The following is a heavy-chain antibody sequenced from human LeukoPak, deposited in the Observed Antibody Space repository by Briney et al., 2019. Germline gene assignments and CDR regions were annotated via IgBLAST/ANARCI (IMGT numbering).Heavy chain of an antibody. Sequence: ASVKVSCKASGYTFTGYYMHWVRQAPGQGLEWMGCINPNSGGTNYAQKFQGRVTMTTDTSTSIVYMELRSLRSDDTAVYYCAREWSWYFDYWGQGTLVTVSS. CDR1: GYTFTGYY. CDR2: INPNSGGT. D-gene: IGHD1-26*01. CDR3: AREWSWYFDY. J-gene: IGHJ4*02. V-gene: IGHV1-2*02.